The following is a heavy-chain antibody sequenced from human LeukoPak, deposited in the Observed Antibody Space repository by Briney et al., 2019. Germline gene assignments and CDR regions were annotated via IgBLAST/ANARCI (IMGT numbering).Heavy chain of an antibody. J-gene: IGHJ6*03. CDR3: ATLQAWGYHFYYMDV. CDR2: IIPIFGKT. Sequence: SVKVSCKPSGGTFSTYAISWVRQAPGQGLEWMGGIIPIFGKTNYAQKFQGRVTITADESTITAYMELSSLRSEDTAVYYCATLQAWGYHFYYMDVWGKGTTVTVSS. V-gene: IGHV1-69*13. D-gene: IGHD4-11*01. CDR1: GGTFSTYA.